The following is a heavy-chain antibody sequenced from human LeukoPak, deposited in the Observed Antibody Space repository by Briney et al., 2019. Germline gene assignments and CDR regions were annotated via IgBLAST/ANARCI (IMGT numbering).Heavy chain of an antibody. D-gene: IGHD5-24*01. V-gene: IGHV1-69*13. Sequence: GASVKVSCKASGYTFTSYGISWVRQAPGQGLEWMGGIIPIFGTANHAQKFQGRVTITADESTSTAYMELSSLRSEDTAVYYCAGSGSRDGYIWGQGTLVTVSS. CDR3: AGSGSRDGYI. CDR1: GYTFTSYG. J-gene: IGHJ4*02. CDR2: IIPIFGTA.